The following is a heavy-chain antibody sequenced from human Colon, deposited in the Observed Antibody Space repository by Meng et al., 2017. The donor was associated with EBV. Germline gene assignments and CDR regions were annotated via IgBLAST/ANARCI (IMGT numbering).Heavy chain of an antibody. CDR1: RFSFTDYA. D-gene: IGHD3-10*02. J-gene: IGHJ5*02. Sequence: APLVQSAAAVEGRXASVKVFCKTSRFSFTDYAIQWVRQAPGQGLQWMGWITVAHVGTKYSQSFQSRVTITVDTSATTAYMELSSLTSEDTAVFYCTKHTPCSGYFDPWGQGTLVTVSS. CDR2: ITVAHVGT. CDR3: TKHTPCSGYFDP. V-gene: IGHV1-3*01.